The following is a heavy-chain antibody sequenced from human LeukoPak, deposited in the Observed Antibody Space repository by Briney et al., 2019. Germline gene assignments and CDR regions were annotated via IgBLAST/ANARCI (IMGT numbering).Heavy chain of an antibody. CDR2: FDPEDGET. D-gene: IGHD3-10*01. Sequence: ASVKVSCKVSGYTLTELSMHWVRQAPGKGLEWMGGFDPEDGETIYAQKFQGRVTMTEDTSTDTAYMELSSLRSEDTAVYYCATLRVTMVRGVITYYYGMGVWGKGTTVTVSS. V-gene: IGHV1-24*01. J-gene: IGHJ6*04. CDR3: ATLRVTMVRGVITYYYGMGV. CDR1: GYTLTELS.